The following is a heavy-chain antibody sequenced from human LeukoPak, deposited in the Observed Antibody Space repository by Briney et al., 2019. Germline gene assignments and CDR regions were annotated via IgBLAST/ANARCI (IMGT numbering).Heavy chain of an antibody. Sequence: GGSLRLSCAASGFTFSSYSMNWVRQAPGKGLEWVSSISSSSYIYYADSVKGRFTISRDNAKNSLYLQMNSLRAEDTAVYYCATTAMVSAGFDYWGQGTLVTVSS. D-gene: IGHD5-18*01. CDR3: ATTAMVSAGFDY. CDR2: ISSSSYI. CDR1: GFTFSSYS. J-gene: IGHJ4*02. V-gene: IGHV3-21*01.